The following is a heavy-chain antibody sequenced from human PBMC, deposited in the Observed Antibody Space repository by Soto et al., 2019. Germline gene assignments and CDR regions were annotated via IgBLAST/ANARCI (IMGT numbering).Heavy chain of an antibody. CDR3: ARHEGWTGPDQ. J-gene: IGHJ5*02. CDR1: GASIGSGGW. D-gene: IGHD2-8*02. V-gene: IGHV4-4*02. CDR2: IFHDGNT. Sequence: QVHLQESGPGLVKPSETLSLTCAVSGASIGSGGWWSWVRQPPGKGLEWIAEIFHDGNTNYSPSLKSRVTISVDKSLNQFSLNVYSVTAADTAVYYCARHEGWTGPDQWGQGTLVTVSS.